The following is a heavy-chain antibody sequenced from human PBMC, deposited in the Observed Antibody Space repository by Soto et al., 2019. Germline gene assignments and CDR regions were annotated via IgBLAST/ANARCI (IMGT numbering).Heavy chain of an antibody. Sequence: QVQLVQSGAEVKKPGSSVKVSCEASGGTSNSYTINWVRQAPGQGLEWIGQVIPKYDSVNYAQRFQGRVSISAAKSTNTAYMELSSLRSEDTALYYCATWRSYSGSYCFDYWGQGTLVSVSS. J-gene: IGHJ4*02. D-gene: IGHD3-10*01. CDR1: GGTSNSYT. CDR2: VIPKYDSV. CDR3: ATWRSYSGSYCFDY. V-gene: IGHV1-69*06.